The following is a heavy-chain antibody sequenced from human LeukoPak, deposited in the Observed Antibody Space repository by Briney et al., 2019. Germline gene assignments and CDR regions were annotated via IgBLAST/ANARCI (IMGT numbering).Heavy chain of an antibody. CDR2: IRYDGSNK. Sequence: GGSLRLSCAASGFTFSSYGMHWVRQAPGKGLEWVAFIRYDGSNKYYADSVKGRFTISRDNSKNTLYLQMNSLRAEDTAVYYCANLNTIFTAFDIWGQGTMVTVSS. D-gene: IGHD3-3*01. V-gene: IGHV3-30*02. CDR1: GFTFSSYG. CDR3: ANLNTIFTAFDI. J-gene: IGHJ3*02.